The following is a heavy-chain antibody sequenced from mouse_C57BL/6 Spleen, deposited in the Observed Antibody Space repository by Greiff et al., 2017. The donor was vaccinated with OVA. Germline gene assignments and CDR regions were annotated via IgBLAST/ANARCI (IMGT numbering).Heavy chain of an antibody. J-gene: IGHJ4*01. CDR3: ARNFPYYAMDA. V-gene: IGHV1-52*01. CDR1: GYTFTSYW. CDR2: IDPSDSAT. Sequence: QVQLKQPGAELVRPGSSVKLSCKASGYTFTSYWMHWVKQRPIPGLEWIGNIDPSDSATHYNQKFKDKATLTVDKSSSTAYMQLSSLTSEDSAVYYCARNFPYYAMDAWGQGTSDTASS.